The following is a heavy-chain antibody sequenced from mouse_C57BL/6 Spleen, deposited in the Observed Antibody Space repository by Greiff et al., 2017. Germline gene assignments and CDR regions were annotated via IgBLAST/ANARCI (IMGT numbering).Heavy chain of an antibody. CDR2: IYPGDGDT. J-gene: IGHJ4*01. CDR1: GYAFSSSW. V-gene: IGHV1-82*01. CDR3: AREDYAMDY. Sequence: QVQLQQSGPELVKPGASVKISCKASGYAFSSSWMTWVKQRPGKGLEWIGRIYPGDGDTNYNGKFKGKATLTADKSSSTAYMQLSSLTSEDSAVYFCAREDYAMDYWGQGTSVTVSS.